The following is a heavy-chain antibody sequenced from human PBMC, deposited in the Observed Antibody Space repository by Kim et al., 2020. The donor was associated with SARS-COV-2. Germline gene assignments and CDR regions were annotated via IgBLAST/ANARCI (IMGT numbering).Heavy chain of an antibody. CDR1: GDSISYYY. CDR2: IYYGGTT. V-gene: IGHV4-59*01. J-gene: IGHJ4*02. CDR3: VRSEGRASWRQFDY. Sequence: SETLSLTCTVSGDSISYYYCSWIRQFPGKGLEWIGYIYYGGTTDYNPSLKSRVTISIDTSKNEFSLELTSVTAADTAIYYCVRSEGRASWRQFDYWDQG.